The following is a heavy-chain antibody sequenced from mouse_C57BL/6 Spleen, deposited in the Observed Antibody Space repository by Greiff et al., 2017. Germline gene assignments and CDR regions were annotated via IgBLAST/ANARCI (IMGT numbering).Heavy chain of an antibody. Sequence: QVQLQQSGPELVKPGASVKISCKASGYAFSSSWMNWVKQRPGKGLEWIGRIYPGDGDTNYNGKFKGKATLTADKSSSTAYMQLSSLTSEDSAVYFCAQAGTEGFDYWGQGTTLTVSS. J-gene: IGHJ2*01. CDR3: AQAGTEGFDY. CDR2: IYPGDGDT. D-gene: IGHD4-1*01. V-gene: IGHV1-82*01. CDR1: GYAFSSSW.